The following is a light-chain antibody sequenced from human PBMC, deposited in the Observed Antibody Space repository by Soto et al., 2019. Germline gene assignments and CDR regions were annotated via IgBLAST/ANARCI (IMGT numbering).Light chain of an antibody. V-gene: IGLV2-14*03. CDR2: DVS. CDR1: SSDVGGFDH. CDR3: NSFTTTNTYV. Sequence: QSVLTQPASVSGSPGQSITISCTGASSDVGGFDHVFWYQQHPGKVPRLLIYDVSSRPSGVSDRFSGSKSGNTASLTISGPQAEDEADYYCNSFTTTNTYVFGTGTKVTVL. J-gene: IGLJ1*01.